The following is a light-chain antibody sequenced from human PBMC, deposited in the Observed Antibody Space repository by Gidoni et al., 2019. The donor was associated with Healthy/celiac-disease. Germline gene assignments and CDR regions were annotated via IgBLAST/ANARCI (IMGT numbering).Light chain of an antibody. V-gene: IGKV3-11*01. CDR3: QQRSNWPPT. CDR2: DSS. Sequence: EIVLTQSPVTLSLSPGERATLSCRASQSVSSFLAWYQQRPGQAPRLLIYDSSNRATGIPARFSGSGSGTDFTLTISSLEPEDFAVYYCQQRSNWPPTFGQGTKVEI. J-gene: IGKJ1*01. CDR1: QSVSSF.